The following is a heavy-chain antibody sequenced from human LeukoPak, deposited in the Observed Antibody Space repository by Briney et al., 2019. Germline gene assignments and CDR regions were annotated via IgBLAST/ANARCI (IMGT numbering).Heavy chain of an antibody. V-gene: IGHV3-15*07. D-gene: IGHD1-14*01. Sequence: PGGSLRLSCAASGFTFSSYAMNWVRQAPGKGLEWVGRIKSKTDGGTTDYAAPVKGRFTISRDDSKNTLYLQMNSLKTEDTAVYYCTIDSEYGMDVWGQGTTVTVSS. J-gene: IGHJ6*02. CDR1: GFTFSSYA. CDR2: IKSKTDGGTT. CDR3: TIDSEYGMDV.